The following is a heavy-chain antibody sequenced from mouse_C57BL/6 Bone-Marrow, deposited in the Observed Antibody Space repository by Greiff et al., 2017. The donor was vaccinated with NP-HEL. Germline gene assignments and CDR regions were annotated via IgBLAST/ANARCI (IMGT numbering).Heavy chain of an antibody. CDR3: ARERPVCDFGVFAC. D-gene: IGHD2-10*02. V-gene: IGHV5-4*01. Sequence: EVHLVESGGGLVKPGGSLKLSCAASGFTFSSYAMSWVRQTPEKRLEWVATISDGGSYTYYPENVKGRFTISRDNAKNNLYLQMSHLKSEDTAMYCCARERPVCDFGVFACWGQGTLVHVSA. CDR2: ISDGGSYT. CDR1: GFTFSSYA. J-gene: IGHJ3*01.